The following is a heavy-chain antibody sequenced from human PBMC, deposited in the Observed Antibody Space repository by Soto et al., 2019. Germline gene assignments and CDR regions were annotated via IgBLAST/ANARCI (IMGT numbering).Heavy chain of an antibody. V-gene: IGHV1-69*01. J-gene: IGHJ4*02. CDR3: AGSGEYYYDSSGYRFDY. CDR1: GGTFSSYA. CDR2: IIPIFGTA. Sequence: QVQLVQSGAEVKKPGSSVKVSCKASGGTFSSYAISWVRQAPGQGLEWMGGIIPIFGTANYAQKFQGRVTITADESTSTAYMELSSLRSEDTAVYYCAGSGEYYYDSSGYRFDYWGQGTLVTVSS. D-gene: IGHD3-22*01.